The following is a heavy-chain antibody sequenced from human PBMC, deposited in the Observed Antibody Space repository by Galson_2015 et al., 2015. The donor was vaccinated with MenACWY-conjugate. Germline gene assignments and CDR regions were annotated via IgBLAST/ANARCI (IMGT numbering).Heavy chain of an antibody. CDR1: GFTFTNPW. V-gene: IGHV3-15*01. CDR2: IKSKTDGGTT. J-gene: IGHJ6*02. CDR3: AKDIRGRQDLHYYGMDV. D-gene: IGHD3-3*02. Sequence: SLRLSCAGSGFTFTNPWMTWVRQAPGRGLEFLARIKSKTDGGTTDYAAPVEGRFTISRDDSKNTLYLQMNSLRAEDTAVYYCAKDIRGRQDLHYYGMDVWGQGTTVTVSS.